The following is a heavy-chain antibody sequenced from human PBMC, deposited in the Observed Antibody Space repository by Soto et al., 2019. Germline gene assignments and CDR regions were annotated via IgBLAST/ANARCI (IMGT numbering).Heavy chain of an antibody. Sequence: GGSLRLSCAASGFTFSRYSMNWVRQAPGKGLEWVSSISSSSSYIYYADSVKGRFTISRDNAKNSLYLQMNGLRAEDTAVYYCERDRLVADTYAHPYYSYGMDVWGQGTTVPVAS. J-gene: IGHJ6*02. CDR2: ISSSSSYI. CDR1: GFTFSRYS. CDR3: ERDRLVADTYAHPYYSYGMDV. V-gene: IGHV3-21*01. D-gene: IGHD2-15*01.